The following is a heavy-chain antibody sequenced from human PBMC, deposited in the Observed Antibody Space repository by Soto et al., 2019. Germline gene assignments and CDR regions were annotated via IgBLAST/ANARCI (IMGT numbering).Heavy chain of an antibody. D-gene: IGHD3-10*01. CDR1: GFSLSTSGVG. Sequence: QITLKESGPTLVKPTQTLTLTCTFSGFSLSTSGVGVGWIRQPPGKALEWLALNYWDDSKYYSPSLKSRITITKDNSKNQVVHTKTNMDPADTGTYYCAHAYYYGSRSYYNVWFGFDPWGQGTLVTVYS. J-gene: IGHJ5*02. CDR3: AHAYYYGSRSYYNVWFGFDP. V-gene: IGHV2-5*02. CDR2: NYWDDSK.